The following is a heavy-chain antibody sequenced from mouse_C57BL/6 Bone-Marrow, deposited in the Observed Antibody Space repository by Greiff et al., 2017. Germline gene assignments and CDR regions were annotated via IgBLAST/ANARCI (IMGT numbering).Heavy chain of an antibody. J-gene: IGHJ4*01. V-gene: IGHV5-4*01. CDR2: ISDGGSYT. CDR1: GFTFSSYA. D-gene: IGHD2-5*01. Sequence: EVMLVESGGGLVKPGGSLKLSCAASGFTFSSYAMSWVRQTPEKRLEWVATISDGGSYTYYPDNVKGRFTISRDNAKNILYLQMSHLKSEDTAMYCCTRDGAIAYYSTSYAMDYWGEGTSVTVSS. CDR3: TRDGAIAYYSTSYAMDY.